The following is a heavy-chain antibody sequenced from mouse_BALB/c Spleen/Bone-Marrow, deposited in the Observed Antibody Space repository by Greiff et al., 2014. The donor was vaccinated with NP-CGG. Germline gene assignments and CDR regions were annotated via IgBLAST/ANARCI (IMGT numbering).Heavy chain of an antibody. J-gene: IGHJ3*01. V-gene: IGHV1-7*01. CDR2: INPSTGYI. D-gene: IGHD1-1*01. CDR3: ATYVGFAF. Sequence: VQLQQSGAELAKPGASVKMSCKASGYTFTTYWMHWGKQRPGQGLEWIGYINPSTGYIEYNQKFKDKATLTADKSSSTAYMQLSSLTSEDSAVYYCATYVGFAFWGQGTLVTVSA. CDR1: GYTFTTYW.